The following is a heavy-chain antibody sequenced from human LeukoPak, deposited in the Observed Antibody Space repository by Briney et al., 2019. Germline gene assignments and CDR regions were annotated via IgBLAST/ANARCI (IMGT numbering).Heavy chain of an antibody. J-gene: IGHJ4*02. CDR3: AKDTAMVDWTIDY. D-gene: IGHD5-18*01. CDR2: ISGSGGST. Sequence: GGSLRLSCAASGFTFSSYAMSWVRQAPGKGLEWVSAISGSGGSTYYADSVKGRSTISRDNSKNTLYLQMNSLRAEDTAVYYCAKDTAMVDWTIDYWGQGTLVTVSS. V-gene: IGHV3-23*01. CDR1: GFTFSSYA.